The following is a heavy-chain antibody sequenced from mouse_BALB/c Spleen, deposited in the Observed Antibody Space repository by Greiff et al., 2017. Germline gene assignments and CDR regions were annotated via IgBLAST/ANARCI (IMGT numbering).Heavy chain of an antibody. Sequence: VQGVESGGGLVQPGGSLKLSCAASGFTFSSYTMSWVRQTPEKRLEWVAYISNGGGSTYYPDTVKGRFTISRDNAKNTLYLQMSSLKSEDTAMYYCARHAGYGGAWFAYWGQGTLVTVSA. J-gene: IGHJ3*01. CDR2: ISNGGGST. V-gene: IGHV5-12-2*01. CDR1: GFTFSSYT. D-gene: IGHD2-2*01. CDR3: ARHAGYGGAWFAY.